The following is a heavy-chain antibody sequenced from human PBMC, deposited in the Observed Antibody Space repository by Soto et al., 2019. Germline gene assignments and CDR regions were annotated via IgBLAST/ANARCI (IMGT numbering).Heavy chain of an antibody. CDR1: GFIFSSYG. D-gene: IGHD3-22*01. J-gene: IGHJ4*02. Sequence: QVQLVESGGGVVQPERSLRLSCEASGFIFSSYGMHWVRQAPGKGLEWVAVVSHDGSNKKYVDSVEGRFTISRDNSKNTLYLQMNMLRAKDTAVSYCAKDTYYYSSSGYYIFDYWGQCTLVTVSS. CDR3: AKDTYYYSSSGYYIFDY. CDR2: VSHDGSNK. V-gene: IGHV3-30*18.